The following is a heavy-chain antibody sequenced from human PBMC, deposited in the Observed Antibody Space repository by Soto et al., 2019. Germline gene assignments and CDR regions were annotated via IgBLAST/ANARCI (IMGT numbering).Heavy chain of an antibody. CDR1: GYSFTTFG. J-gene: IGHJ4*02. Sequence: VSVKVSCKASGYSFTTFGITWVRQAPGQELEWMGGINVYNGRANYAQKYQGRVAMTTDTSTNTAYMELMNLRPADTAVYYCVRDRDCSGSLSAYWGQGTQVTASS. V-gene: IGHV1-18*01. CDR3: VRDRDCSGSLSAY. CDR2: INVYNGRA. D-gene: IGHD2-15*01.